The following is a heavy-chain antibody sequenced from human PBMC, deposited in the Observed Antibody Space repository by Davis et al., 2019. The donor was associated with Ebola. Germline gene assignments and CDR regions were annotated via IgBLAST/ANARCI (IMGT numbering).Heavy chain of an antibody. CDR2: VLHTGST. J-gene: IGHJ4*02. CDR3: ARHTYGDYSGVVFDY. CDR1: GGSFSGYS. Sequence: MPSETLSLTCAVYGGSFSGYSWTWIRQPPGKGLEWIGEVLHTGSTNSNPSLESRVTISVDASKNQFSLKLSSVTAADTAVYYCARHTYGDYSGVVFDYWGQGTLVTVSS. D-gene: IGHD4-17*01. V-gene: IGHV4-34*12.